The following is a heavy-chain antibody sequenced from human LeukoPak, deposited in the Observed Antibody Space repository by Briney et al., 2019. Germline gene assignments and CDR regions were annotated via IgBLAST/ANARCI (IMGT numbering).Heavy chain of an antibody. J-gene: IGHJ3*02. CDR2: INQSGSS. D-gene: IGHD3-10*01. CDR3: ASIHQVRGSHTFDI. V-gene: IGHV4-34*01. Sequence: SETLSLTCAVYGGSFSDYFWSWVRPPPGRGLEWIGEINQSGSSTYNPSLKSRVTMSVDTSKNQLSLQMTSVTAADTAVYYCASIHQVRGSHTFDIWGQGTMVTVSS. CDR1: GGSFSDYF.